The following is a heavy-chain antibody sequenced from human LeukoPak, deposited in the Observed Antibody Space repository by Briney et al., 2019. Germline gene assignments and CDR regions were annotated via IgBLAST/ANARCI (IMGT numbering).Heavy chain of an antibody. CDR3: ARGGEMATISNFDY. D-gene: IGHD5-24*01. CDR1: GFTFSSYG. J-gene: IGHJ4*02. CDR2: IWYDGSNK. V-gene: IGHV3-33*01. Sequence: GRSLRLSCAASGFTFSSYGMHWVRQAPGKGREWVAVIWYDGSNKYYADSVKGRFTISRDNSKNTLYLQMNSLRAEDTAVYYCARGGEMATISNFDYWGQGTLVTVSS.